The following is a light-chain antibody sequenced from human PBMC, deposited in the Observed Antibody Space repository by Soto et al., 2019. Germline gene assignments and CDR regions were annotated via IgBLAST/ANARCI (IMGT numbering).Light chain of an antibody. Sequence: EVVMTQSPLSLPVTLGQPASFSCRSSQSLVFSDDGKNYLIWFHQRPGQSPRRLIYKVSNRDAGVPHRFSGSGSGTEFTLHTSTVKAEDVGVDYGMQGTHWPYTFGQGTKLEIK. CDR3: MQGTHWPYT. CDR1: QSLVFSDDGKNY. V-gene: IGKV2-30*01. CDR2: KVS. J-gene: IGKJ2*01.